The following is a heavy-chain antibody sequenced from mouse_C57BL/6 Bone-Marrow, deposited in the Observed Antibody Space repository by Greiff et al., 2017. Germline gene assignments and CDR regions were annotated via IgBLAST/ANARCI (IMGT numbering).Heavy chain of an antibody. D-gene: IGHD2-1*01. CDR3: ARPDANYPGGY. CDR2: INRDGGST. V-gene: IGHV5-2*01. Sequence: EVKVVESGGGLVQPGESLKLSCESNEYEFPSHDMSWVRKTPEKRLELVAAINRDGGSTYYPDTMERRFIISRDNTKKTLYLQMSSLRSEDTALDYCARPDANYPGGYGGQGTSLTVSA. J-gene: IGHJ2*03. CDR1: EYEFPSHD.